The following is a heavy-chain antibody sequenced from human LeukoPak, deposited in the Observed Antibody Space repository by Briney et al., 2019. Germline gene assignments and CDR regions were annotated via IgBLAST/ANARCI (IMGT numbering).Heavy chain of an antibody. V-gene: IGHV4-30-2*01. CDR3: ARLSYSNYFDF. CDR2: ISPSGIT. D-gene: IGHD3-10*01. J-gene: IGHJ4*02. CDR1: GDSIDRGGYS. Sequence: TLSLTCGISGDSIDRGGYSWSWMRQPPGRGLEWIGTISPSGITYYTASLRGRVTISKDTSQDQFSLALTSVTAADTALYFCARLSYSNYFDFWGRGGLVTVSS.